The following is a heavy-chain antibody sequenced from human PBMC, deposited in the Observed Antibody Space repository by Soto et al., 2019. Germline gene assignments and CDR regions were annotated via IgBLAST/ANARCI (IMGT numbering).Heavy chain of an antibody. J-gene: IGHJ4*02. CDR3: ARLNGGEYSSPYYDILTGYSYYFDY. V-gene: IGHV5-51*01. CDR2: IYPGDSDT. Sequence: GESLKISCKGSGYSFTSYWIGWARQMPGKGLEWMGIIYPGDSDTRYSPSFQGQVTISDDKSISTAYLQWSRVKASDTAMYYCARLNGGEYSSPYYDILTGYSYYFDYWGQGTLVTVSS. CDR1: GYSFTSYW. D-gene: IGHD3-9*01.